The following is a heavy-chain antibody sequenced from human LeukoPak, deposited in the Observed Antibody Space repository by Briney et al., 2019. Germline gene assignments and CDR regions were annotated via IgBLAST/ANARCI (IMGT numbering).Heavy chain of an antibody. CDR3: ASSYGQTLYFDY. V-gene: IGHV3-30-3*01. J-gene: IGHJ4*02. CDR1: GFTFSSYA. D-gene: IGHD5-18*01. CDR2: ISYDGSNK. Sequence: GGSLRLSCAASGFTFSSYAMHWVRQAPGKGLEWVAVISYDGSNKYYADSVKGRFTISRDNSKNTLYLQMNSLRAEDTAVYYCASSYGQTLYFDYWGRGTLVTVSS.